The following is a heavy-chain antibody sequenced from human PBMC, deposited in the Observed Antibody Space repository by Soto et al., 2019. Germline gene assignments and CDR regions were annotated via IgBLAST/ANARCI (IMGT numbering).Heavy chain of an antibody. D-gene: IGHD2-15*01. CDR1: GFTFSSYG. CDR3: ARALCSGNSCYYFDS. V-gene: IGHV3-33*01. CDR2: IWYDGSNK. Sequence: GGSLRLSCAASGFTFSSYGMHWVRQAPGKGLEWVAVIWYDGSNKYYADSVKGRFTISRDNSKNTLYLQMNSLRPEDMALYYFARALCSGNSCYYFDSWGQGTLVTVSS. J-gene: IGHJ4*02.